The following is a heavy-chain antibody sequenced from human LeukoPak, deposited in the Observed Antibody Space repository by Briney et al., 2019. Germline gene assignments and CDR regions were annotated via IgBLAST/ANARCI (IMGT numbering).Heavy chain of an antibody. V-gene: IGHV3-74*01. CDR1: GFTFSSYW. J-gene: IGHJ4*02. D-gene: IGHD4-23*01. CDR3: VRGNDYGGPHY. CDR2: IDRDGSRI. Sequence: GGSLRLSGAVSGFTFSSYWMHWVRQAPGKGLVWVSRIDRDGSRINYADSVKGRFTISRDNGKNTLFLQMNSLRAEDAAVYYCVRGNDYGGPHYWGQGTLVTVSS.